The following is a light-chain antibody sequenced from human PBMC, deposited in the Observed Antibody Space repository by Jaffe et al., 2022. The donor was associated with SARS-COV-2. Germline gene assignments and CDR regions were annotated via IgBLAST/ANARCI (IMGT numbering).Light chain of an antibody. CDR1: QSVSSSY. Sequence: EIVLTQSPGTLSLSPGERATLSCRASQSVSSSYLAWYQQKPGQAPRLLIYGASSRATGIPDRFSGSGSGTDFTLTISRLEPEDFAVYYCQQYGSSGPLFGQGTKLEIK. J-gene: IGKJ2*01. CDR3: QQYGSSGPL. CDR2: GAS. V-gene: IGKV3-20*01.